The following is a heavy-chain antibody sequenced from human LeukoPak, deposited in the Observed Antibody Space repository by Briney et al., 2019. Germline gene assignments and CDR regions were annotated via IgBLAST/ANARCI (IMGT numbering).Heavy chain of an antibody. V-gene: IGHV5-51*01. J-gene: IGHJ3*02. CDR3: ATNTMFRGIHAFDI. CDR1: GYSFTSYW. Sequence: GESLKISCKGSGYSFTSYWIGWVRQMPGKGLEWMGIIYPGDSDTRYSPSFQGQVTISADKSISTPYLQWSSLKASDSAMYYCATNTMFRGIHAFDIWGQGTMVTVSS. CDR2: IYPGDSDT. D-gene: IGHD3-10*01.